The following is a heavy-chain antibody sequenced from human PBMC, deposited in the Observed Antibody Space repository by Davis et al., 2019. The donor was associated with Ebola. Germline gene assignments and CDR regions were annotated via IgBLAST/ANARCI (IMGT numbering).Heavy chain of an antibody. CDR1: GGSISGYH. CDR2: VHYTGST. CDR3: AREGYYYDSSGYHKGGMDV. V-gene: IGHV4-59*01. D-gene: IGHD3-22*01. J-gene: IGHJ6*02. Sequence: MPSETLSLTCTVSGGSISGYHWNWIRQPPGKGLEWIGYVHYTGSTNYNPSLKSRVTISVDTSKNQFSLKLSSVTAADTAVYYCAREGYYYDSSGYHKGGMDVWGQGTTVIVSS.